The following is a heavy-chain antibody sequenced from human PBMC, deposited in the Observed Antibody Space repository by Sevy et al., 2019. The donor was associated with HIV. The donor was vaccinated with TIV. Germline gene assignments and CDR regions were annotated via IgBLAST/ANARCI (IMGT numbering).Heavy chain of an antibody. CDR2: MNPDSGKR. D-gene: IGHD6-13*01. CDR1: GYTFTSYD. CDR3: ARADLDSSTFFYHYGMDV. V-gene: IGHV1-8*01. J-gene: IGHJ6*02. Sequence: GSVKVSCKTSGYTFTSYDINWVRQATGQGLEWMGWMNPDSGKRGYAQKFQGRVTMTTNTSISTAYMELRSLRSEDSAVYYCARADLDSSTFFYHYGMDVWGQGTTVTVSS.